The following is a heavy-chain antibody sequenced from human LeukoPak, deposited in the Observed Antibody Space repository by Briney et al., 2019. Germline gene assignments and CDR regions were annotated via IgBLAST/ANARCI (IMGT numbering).Heavy chain of an antibody. J-gene: IGHJ5*02. V-gene: IGHV1-58*02. CDR2: IVVGSGNT. CDR1: GFTFTSSA. CDR3: AAGYDSSGYYGWSP. D-gene: IGHD3-22*01. Sequence: VASVKVSCKASGFTFTSSAMQWVRQARGQRLEWIGWIVVGSGNTNYAQKFQERVTITRDMSTSTAYMELSSLRSEDTAVYYCAAGYDSSGYYGWSPWGQGTLVTVSS.